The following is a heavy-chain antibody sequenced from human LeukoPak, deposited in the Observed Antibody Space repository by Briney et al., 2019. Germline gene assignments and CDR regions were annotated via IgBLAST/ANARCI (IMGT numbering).Heavy chain of an antibody. CDR3: ARDVFLRYHSAGGY. CDR2: ISVYNGNT. CDR1: GYIFNSYG. J-gene: IGHJ4*02. D-gene: IGHD1-14*01. Sequence: ASVKVSCKASGYIFNSYGISWVRQAPGQGLEWMGWISVYNGNTNYAQKVQGRVTMTTDTSTSTAYMELRSLRSDDTAVYYCARDVFLRYHSAGGYWGQGTLVTVSS. V-gene: IGHV1-18*01.